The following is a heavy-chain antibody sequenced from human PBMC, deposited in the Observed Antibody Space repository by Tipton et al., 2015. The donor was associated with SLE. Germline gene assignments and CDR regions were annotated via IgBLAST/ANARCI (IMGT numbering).Heavy chain of an antibody. J-gene: IGHJ6*02. CDR1: GFTFSSYW. D-gene: IGHD2-15*01. CDR3: ARVGPSSRNYYYYYGMDV. V-gene: IGHV3-74*01. Sequence: SLRLSCAASGFTFSSYWMHWVRQAPGKGLVWVSRINSDGSSTSYADSVKGRFTISRDNAKNTLYLQMNSLRAEDTAVYYCARVGPSSRNYYYYYGMDVWGQGTAVTVSS. CDR2: INSDGSST.